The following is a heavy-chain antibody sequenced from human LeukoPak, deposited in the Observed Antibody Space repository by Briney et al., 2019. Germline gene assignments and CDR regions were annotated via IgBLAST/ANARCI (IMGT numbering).Heavy chain of an antibody. Sequence: GGSLRLSCVASGFTFSNYNMNWVRQAPGKGLEWISYVSSSSDTMPYADSVKGRFTISRDTAKNSLYLQMNSLRDEDTAVYYCARGGSGYGDYSYFYGMDVWGRGTTVTVSS. D-gene: IGHD3-22*01. CDR2: VSSSSDTM. J-gene: IGHJ6*02. V-gene: IGHV3-48*02. CDR1: GFTFSNYN. CDR3: ARGGSGYGDYSYFYGMDV.